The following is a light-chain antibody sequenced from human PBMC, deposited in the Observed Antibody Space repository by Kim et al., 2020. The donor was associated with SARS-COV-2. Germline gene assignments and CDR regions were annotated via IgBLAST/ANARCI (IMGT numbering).Light chain of an antibody. CDR2: RNN. CDR3: AAWDDSLSGWV. J-gene: IGLJ3*02. CDR1: SSNIGSNY. V-gene: IGLV1-47*01. Sequence: GQRVTMSCSGSSSNIGSNYVYWYQQLPGTAPKPLIYRNNQRPSGVPDRFSGSKSGTSASLAISGLRSEDEADYYCAAWDDSLSGWVFGGGTKLTVL.